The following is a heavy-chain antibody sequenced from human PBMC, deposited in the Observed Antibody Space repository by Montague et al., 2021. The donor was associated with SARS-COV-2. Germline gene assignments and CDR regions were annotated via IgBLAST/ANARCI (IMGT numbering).Heavy chain of an antibody. CDR3: AVNSNYYYYYGMDV. CDR2: HSGST. D-gene: IGHD4-11*01. Sequence: HSGSTYYNPSLKSRVTISVDTSKNQFSLKLRSVTAADTAVYYCAVNSNYYYYYGMDVWGKGTKVTV. J-gene: IGHJ6*04. V-gene: IGHV4-30-2*04.